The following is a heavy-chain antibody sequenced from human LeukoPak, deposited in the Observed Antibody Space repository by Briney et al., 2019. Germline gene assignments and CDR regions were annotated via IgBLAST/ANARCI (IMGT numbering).Heavy chain of an antibody. V-gene: IGHV1-46*01. J-gene: IGHJ6*02. D-gene: IGHD5-18*01. CDR3: ARDQGTAMVTDYYYGMDV. Sequence: ASVKVSCKASGYTFTSYYMHWVRQAPGQGLEWMGIINPSGGSTSYAQKFQGRVTITADKSTSTAYMELSSLRSEDTAVYYCARDQGTAMVTDYYYGMDVWGQGTTVTVSS. CDR1: GYTFTSYY. CDR2: INPSGGST.